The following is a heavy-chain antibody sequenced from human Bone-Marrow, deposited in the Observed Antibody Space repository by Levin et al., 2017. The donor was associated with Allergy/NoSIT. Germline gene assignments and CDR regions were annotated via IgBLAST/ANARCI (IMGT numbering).Heavy chain of an antibody. V-gene: IGHV4-61*01. J-gene: IGHJ3*01. CDR1: GASVSSGSHY. D-gene: IGHD2-15*01. CDR2: VSYSGST. Sequence: MSSETLSLTCSVSGASVSSGSHYWSWIRQSPGKGLEWIGDVSYSGSTNYKSSLKSRVTISLDTSKNQFSLRLSSVTAADTAVYYCARYFTEVLVDRLSEAFDFWGQGSVVTVSS. CDR3: ARYFTEVLVDRLSEAFDF.